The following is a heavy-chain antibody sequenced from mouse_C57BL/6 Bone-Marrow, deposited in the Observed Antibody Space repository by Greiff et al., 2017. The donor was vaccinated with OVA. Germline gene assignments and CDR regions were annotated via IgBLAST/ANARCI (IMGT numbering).Heavy chain of an antibody. CDR2: IYPGSGST. CDR1: GYTFTSYW. Sequence: VQLQQPGAELVKPGASVTMSCKASGYTFTSYWITWVKPRPGQGLEWIGDIYPGSGSTNYTEKFKSKATLTVDTSSSTAYMQLSSLTSEDSAVYYCARSSGSYYFDYWGQGTTLTVSS. D-gene: IGHD4-1*01. J-gene: IGHJ2*01. V-gene: IGHV1-55*01. CDR3: ARSSGSYYFDY.